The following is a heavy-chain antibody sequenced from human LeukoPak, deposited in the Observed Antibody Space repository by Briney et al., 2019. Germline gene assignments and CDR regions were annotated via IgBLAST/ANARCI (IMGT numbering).Heavy chain of an antibody. CDR3: ARAGHVVVPAATFDY. D-gene: IGHD2-2*01. Sequence: SQTLSLTCTVSGGSISSGDYYWSWIRQPPGKGLEWIGSIYYSGSTYYNPSLKSRVTISVDTSKNQFSLKLSSVTAADTAVYYCARAGHVVVPAATFDYWGQGTLVTVSS. CDR2: IYYSGST. V-gene: IGHV4-30-4*08. J-gene: IGHJ4*02. CDR1: GGSISSGDYY.